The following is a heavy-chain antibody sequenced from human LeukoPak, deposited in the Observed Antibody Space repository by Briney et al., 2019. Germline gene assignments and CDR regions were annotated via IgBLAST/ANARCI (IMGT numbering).Heavy chain of an antibody. V-gene: IGHV3-23*01. CDR2: ISGSGDST. D-gene: IGHD6-6*01. J-gene: IGHJ4*02. CDR1: GFTFSGYG. CDR3: AKRTGSSVGFDY. Sequence: GGSLRLSCAASGFTFSGYGMSWVRQAPGKGLEWVSGISGSGDSTYYADSVKGRFTISRNNSRSILYLQMNSLRAEDTAVYHCAKRTGSSVGFDYWGQGTLVTVSS.